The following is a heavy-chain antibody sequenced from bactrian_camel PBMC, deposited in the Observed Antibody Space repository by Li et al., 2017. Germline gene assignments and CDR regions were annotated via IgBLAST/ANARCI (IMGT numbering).Heavy chain of an antibody. CDR1: GYIFSNCE. V-gene: IGHV3S53*01. J-gene: IGHJ4*01. CDR2: IRSDATT. CDR3: AAGDRYSEYVPESRLSYRY. Sequence: HVQLVESGGGSVQAGGSLKVACKASGYIFSNCEMGWYRQAPGKERELVAGIRSDATTYYTDSVKGRFTVSQDNAKNTVYLQMSSLKPPDAAVYYCAAGDRYSEYVPESRLSYRYWGQGTQVTVS. D-gene: IGHD4*01.